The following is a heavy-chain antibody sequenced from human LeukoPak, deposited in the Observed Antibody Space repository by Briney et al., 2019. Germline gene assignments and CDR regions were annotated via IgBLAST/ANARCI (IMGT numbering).Heavy chain of an antibody. Sequence: PGGSLRLSCAASGFTFSSYAMTWVRQAPGKGLEWVSVIRGSSGTTFYADSVKGRFTISRDKSKNTLYLQMNSLGADDTAVYYCAKQAGTVYSNFDYWGQGTLVTVSS. CDR3: AKQAGTVYSNFDY. J-gene: IGHJ4*02. D-gene: IGHD4-11*01. V-gene: IGHV3-23*01. CDR2: IRGSSGTT. CDR1: GFTFSSYA.